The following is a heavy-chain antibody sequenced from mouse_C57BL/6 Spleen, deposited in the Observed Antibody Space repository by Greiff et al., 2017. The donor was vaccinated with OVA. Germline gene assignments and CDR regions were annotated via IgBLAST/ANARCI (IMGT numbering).Heavy chain of an antibody. CDR2: FYPGSGSL. CDR1: GYTFTESP. J-gene: IGHJ3*01. Sequence: VQLQQSGAELVKPGASVKLSCKASGYTFTESPIPWVKQRSGQGLEWIGWFYPGSGSLKYNEKFKDKATLTADKSSSTVYRELSRLTSEDSAVYGCARHEGRLPYSTRPWGADWGKGTLVTVSA. D-gene: IGHD2-1*01. V-gene: IGHV1-62-2*01. CDR3: ARHEGRLPYSTRPWGAD.